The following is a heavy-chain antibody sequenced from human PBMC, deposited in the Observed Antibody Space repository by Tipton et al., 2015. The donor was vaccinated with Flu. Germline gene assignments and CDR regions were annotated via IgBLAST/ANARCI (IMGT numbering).Heavy chain of an antibody. CDR3: ARHRGFEDFDF. D-gene: IGHD5-12*01. Sequence: QLVQSGAEVKKPGESLKISCKASGYTFTNYWIGWVRQVPGRGLEWMAIINPGDSDTRYSPSFQGQVTISADKSISVAYLQWNSLRASDPAIYYCARHRGFEDFDFWAQGILVTVSS. CDR2: INPGDSDT. CDR1: GYTFTNYW. V-gene: IGHV5-51*01. J-gene: IGHJ4*02.